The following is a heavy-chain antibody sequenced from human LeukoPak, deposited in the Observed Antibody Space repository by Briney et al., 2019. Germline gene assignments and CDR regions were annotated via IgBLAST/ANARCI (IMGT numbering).Heavy chain of an antibody. Sequence: ASVTVSCKASGYTFIGYYMHWVRQAPGQGLEWMGRINPNSGDTNYEQNFQGRVTMTRDTSISTAYMELNSLRPDDTAVYYCAREQSTTVAGSNYWGQGTLVTVSS. J-gene: IGHJ4*02. V-gene: IGHV1-2*06. CDR3: AREQSTTVAGSNY. CDR1: GYTFIGYY. CDR2: INPNSGDT. D-gene: IGHD6-19*01.